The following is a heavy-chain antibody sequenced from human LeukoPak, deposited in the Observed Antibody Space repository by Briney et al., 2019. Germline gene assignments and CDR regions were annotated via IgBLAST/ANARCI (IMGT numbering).Heavy chain of an antibody. CDR2: ICSSGGGT. CDR3: AKVAARSYGSGNYYKADCDY. Sequence: GESLTLSCAASGFSFSNYAMTWVRQAPGKGLEWVSGICSSGGGTHYAASVKGWFTNFRANSKDTLYLQVSSLGAEDTAIYYCAKVAARSYGSGNYYKADCDYWGQGTGVSVPS. D-gene: IGHD3-10*01. V-gene: IGHV3-23*01. CDR1: GFSFSNYA. J-gene: IGHJ4*02.